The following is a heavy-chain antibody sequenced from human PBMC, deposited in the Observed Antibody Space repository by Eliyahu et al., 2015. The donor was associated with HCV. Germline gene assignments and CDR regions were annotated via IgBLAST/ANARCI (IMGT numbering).Heavy chain of an antibody. CDR1: XYSISSGYH. J-gene: IGHJ4*02. D-gene: IGHD1-26*01. CDR2: IYHSGST. V-gene: IGHV4-38-2*01. CDR3: ARYGATFDC. Sequence: QVQLQESGPGLVKPSETLSLTXAVSXYSISSGYHWGWIRQPPGKGLEWIGYIYHSGSTYYNPSLKSRVTISVDTSKNQFSLKLSSVTAADTAVYYCARYGATFDCWGQGTLVTVSS.